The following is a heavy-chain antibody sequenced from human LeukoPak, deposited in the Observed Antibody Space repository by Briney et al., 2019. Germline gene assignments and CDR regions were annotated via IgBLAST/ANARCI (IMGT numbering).Heavy chain of an antibody. CDR3: ARVTRGVITFVNAFDI. J-gene: IGHJ3*02. Sequence: GESLKISCKGSGYSFTSYWIGWVRQMPGKGLEWMGIIYPGDSDTRYSPSFQGQVTISADKSISTAYLQWSSLKASDTAMYYCARVTRGVITFVNAFDIWGQGTMVTVSS. CDR1: GYSFTSYW. D-gene: IGHD3-22*01. CDR2: IYPGDSDT. V-gene: IGHV5-51*01.